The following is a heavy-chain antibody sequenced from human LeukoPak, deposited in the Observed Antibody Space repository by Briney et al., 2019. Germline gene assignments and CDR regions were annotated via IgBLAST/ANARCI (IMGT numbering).Heavy chain of an antibody. CDR1: GFIFSSHW. Sequence: GSLRLSCAASGFIFSSHWMSWVRQAPGKGLEWVASIKQDESEKHYVDSVKGRFTISRDNGKNSLYLQMNSLRAEDTAVYYCVRLYDNSGNYDYWGQGTLVTVSS. CDR3: VRLYDNSGNYDY. CDR2: IKQDESEK. D-gene: IGHD3-22*01. V-gene: IGHV3-7*01. J-gene: IGHJ4*02.